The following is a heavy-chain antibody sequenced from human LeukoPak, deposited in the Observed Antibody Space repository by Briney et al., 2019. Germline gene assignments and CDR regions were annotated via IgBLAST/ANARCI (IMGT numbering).Heavy chain of an antibody. CDR1: GCTLTELS. CDR3: ATGTPAAAGTKPDPAFDY. CDR2: FGPEDGET. V-gene: IGHV1-24*01. Sequence: ASVKVSCKVSGCTLTELSMHWVRQAPGKGLEWMGGFGPEDGETIYAQKFQGRVTMTEDTSTDTAYMELSSLRSEDTAVYYCATGTPAAAGTKPDPAFDYWGQGTLVTVSS. D-gene: IGHD6-13*01. J-gene: IGHJ4*02.